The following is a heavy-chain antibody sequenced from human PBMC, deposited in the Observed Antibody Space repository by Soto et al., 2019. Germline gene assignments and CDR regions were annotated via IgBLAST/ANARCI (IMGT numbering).Heavy chain of an antibody. CDR3: ARRERSCSSTSCYVSYESQL. CDR2: IFPADSDT. V-gene: IGHV5-51*01. J-gene: IGHJ4*02. D-gene: IGHD2-2*01. Sequence: LGESLKISCKGSEYNFNNYWIGWVRQMPGKGLEWMGIIFPADSDTRYSPSFQGQVTISADKSISTAYLQWGSLKASDTAMYYCARRERSCSSTSCYVSYESQLWGQGTLVTVSS. CDR1: EYNFNNYW.